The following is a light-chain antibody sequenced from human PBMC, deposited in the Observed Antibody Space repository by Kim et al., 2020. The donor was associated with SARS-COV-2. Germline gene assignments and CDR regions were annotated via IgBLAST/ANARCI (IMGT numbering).Light chain of an antibody. CDR2: GNN. CDR3: NYRDSSAKRYV. Sequence: ALEPTIMLTGQGAPLRTDYASWYQQKPGRAPVLVISGNNNRPSGIPDRFSASTSENTASLTITGAQAEEEADDYCNYRDSSAKRYVFGSGTKVTVL. V-gene: IGLV3-19*01. J-gene: IGLJ1*01. CDR1: PLRTDY.